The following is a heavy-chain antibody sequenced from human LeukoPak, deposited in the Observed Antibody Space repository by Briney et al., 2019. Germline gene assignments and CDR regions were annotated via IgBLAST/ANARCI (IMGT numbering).Heavy chain of an antibody. CDR1: GFTFTSYA. D-gene: IGHD1-14*01. J-gene: IGHJ4*02. CDR2: ISGSGSGGST. Sequence: GGTLRLSCAASGFTFTSYAMSWVRQAPGKGLEWVSGISGSGSGGSTYYADSVKGRFTISRDNSKNTLYLQMNSLRAEDTAVYYCAKSGLNRFDYWGQGTLVTVPS. CDR3: AKSGLNRFDY. V-gene: IGHV3-23*01.